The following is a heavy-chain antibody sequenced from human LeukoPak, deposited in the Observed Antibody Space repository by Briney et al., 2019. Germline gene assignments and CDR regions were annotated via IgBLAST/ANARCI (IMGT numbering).Heavy chain of an antibody. CDR3: ARRGLRFLELTRRDAFDI. CDR2: IYYSGSA. Sequence: ASETLSLTCTVSGGSISSYYWSWIRQPPGKGLEWIGYIYYSGSANYNPSLKSRVTISVDTSKNQFSLKLSSVTAADTAVYYCARRGLRFLELTRRDAFDIWGQGTMVTVSS. CDR1: GGSISSYY. D-gene: IGHD3-3*01. V-gene: IGHV4-59*08. J-gene: IGHJ3*02.